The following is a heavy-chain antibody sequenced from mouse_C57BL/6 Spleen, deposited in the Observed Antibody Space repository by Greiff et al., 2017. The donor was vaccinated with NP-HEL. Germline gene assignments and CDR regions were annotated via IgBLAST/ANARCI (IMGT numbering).Heavy chain of an antibody. CDR2: ISSGSSTI. CDR3: ARGNSNYVGWFAY. Sequence: EVQLVESGGGLVKPGGSLKLSCAASGFTFSDYGMHWVRQAPEKGLEWVAYISSGSSTIYYADTVKGRFTISRDNAKNTLFLQMTSLRSEDTAMYYCARGNSNYVGWFAYWGQGTLVTVSA. J-gene: IGHJ3*01. V-gene: IGHV5-17*01. CDR1: GFTFSDYG. D-gene: IGHD2-5*01.